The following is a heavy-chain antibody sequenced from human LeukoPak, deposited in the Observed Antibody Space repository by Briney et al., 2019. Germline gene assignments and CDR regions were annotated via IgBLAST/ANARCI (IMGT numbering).Heavy chain of an antibody. CDR2: ISGSGGST. CDR3: AKDHDVLRFLEWAEQGEYYFDY. Sequence: TGGSLRLSCAASGFTFSSYAMSWVRQAPGKGLEWVSAISGSGGSTYYADSVKGRFTISRDNSKNTLYLQMNSLRAEDTAVYYCAKDHDVLRFLEWAEQGEYYFDYWGQGTLVTVSS. CDR1: GFTFSSYA. J-gene: IGHJ4*02. D-gene: IGHD3-3*01. V-gene: IGHV3-23*01.